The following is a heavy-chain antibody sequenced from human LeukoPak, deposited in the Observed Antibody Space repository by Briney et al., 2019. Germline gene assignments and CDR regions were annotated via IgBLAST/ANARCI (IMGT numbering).Heavy chain of an antibody. CDR1: GYTFTGYY. CDR2: INPNSGGT. CDR3: ARDHPYYYDSSGYYGGYFDY. D-gene: IGHD3-22*01. V-gene: IGHV1-2*02. Sequence: ASVKVSCKASGYTFTGYYMHWVRQAPGQGLEWMGWINPNSGGTNYAQKFQGRVTMTRDTSISTAYMELSRLRSDDMAVYYCARDHPYYYDSSGYYGGYFDYWGQGTLVTVSS. J-gene: IGHJ4*02.